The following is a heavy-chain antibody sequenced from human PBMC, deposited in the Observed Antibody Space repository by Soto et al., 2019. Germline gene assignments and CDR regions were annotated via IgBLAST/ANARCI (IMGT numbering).Heavy chain of an antibody. V-gene: IGHV1-18*01. CDR3: ARVRFGDPFDF. D-gene: IGHD2-21*02. Sequence: ASVKVSCKVSGYTFTNYGINWVRQAPGQGLEWVGWFNPANRNTNYAQKFQDRVSMTTDTSTNTAYMELRGLRSDDTAVYYCARVRFGDPFDFWGQGNLVTVSS. CDR2: FNPANRNT. J-gene: IGHJ4*02. CDR1: GYTFTNYG.